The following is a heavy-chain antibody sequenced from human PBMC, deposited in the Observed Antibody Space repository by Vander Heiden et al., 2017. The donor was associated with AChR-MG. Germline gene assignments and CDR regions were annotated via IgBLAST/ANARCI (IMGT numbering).Heavy chain of an antibody. J-gene: IGHJ6*04. V-gene: IGHV3-30*18. CDR2: ISYDGSNK. Sequence: QVQLVESGGGVVQPGRSLRLSCAASGFTVSSYGMPWVRQAPGKGLEWVAVISYDGSNKYYADSVKGRFTISRDNSKNTLYLQMNSLRAEDTAVYYCAKDLSQLAFTIFGVVGWMDVWGKGTTVTVSS. D-gene: IGHD3-3*01. CDR3: AKDLSQLAFTIFGVVGWMDV. CDR1: GFTVSSYG.